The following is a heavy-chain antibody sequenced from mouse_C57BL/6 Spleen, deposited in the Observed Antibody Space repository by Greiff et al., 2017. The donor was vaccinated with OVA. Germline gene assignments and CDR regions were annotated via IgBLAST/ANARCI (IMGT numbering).Heavy chain of an antibody. J-gene: IGHJ1*03. D-gene: IGHD1-1*01. V-gene: IGHV3-6*01. CDR2: ISYDGSN. CDR3: ARDKITTVVAPSYWYFDV. CDR1: GYSITSGYY. Sequence: EVQLQESGPGLVKPSQSLSLTCSVTGYSITSGYYWNWIRQFPGNKLEWMGYISYDGSNNYNPSLKNRISITRDTSKNQFFLKLNSVTTEDTATYYCARDKITTVVAPSYWYFDVWGTGTTVTVSS.